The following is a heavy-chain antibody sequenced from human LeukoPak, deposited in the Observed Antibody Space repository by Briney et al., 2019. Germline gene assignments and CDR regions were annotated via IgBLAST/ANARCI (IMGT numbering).Heavy chain of an antibody. D-gene: IGHD3-10*01. CDR1: GYTFTSYG. J-gene: IGHJ4*02. Sequence: ASVKVSCKASGYTFTSYGISWVRQAPGQGLEWMGWISAYNGNTNYAQKLQGRVTMTTDTSTSTAYMELRSLRSDDTAVYYCARDLIFRVRGVSSPLGYWGQGTLVTVSS. CDR2: ISAYNGNT. V-gene: IGHV1-18*01. CDR3: ARDLIFRVRGVSSPLGY.